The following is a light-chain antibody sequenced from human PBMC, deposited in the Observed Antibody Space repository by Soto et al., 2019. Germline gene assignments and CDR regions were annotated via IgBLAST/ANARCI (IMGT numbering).Light chain of an antibody. J-gene: IGKJ5*01. Sequence: DIPMTQSPSSLSASVGDRVTITCRASQSISSYLNWYQQKPGKAPKLLIYAASSLQSGVPSRFSGSGSMTDFTLTISSLQPEAFATYYCQPSYSTPLTFGQGTRLEIK. CDR1: QSISSY. CDR2: AAS. CDR3: QPSYSTPLT. V-gene: IGKV1-39*01.